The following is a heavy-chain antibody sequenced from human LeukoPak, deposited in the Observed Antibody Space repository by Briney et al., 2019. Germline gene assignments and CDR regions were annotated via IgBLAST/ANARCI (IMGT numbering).Heavy chain of an antibody. CDR2: IYYSGST. D-gene: IGHD2-2*01. V-gene: IGHV4-59*01. Sequence: KPSETLSLTCTVSGGSISSYYWSWIRQPPGKGLEWIGYIYYSGSTNYNPSLKSRVTISVDTSKNQFSLKLSSVTAADTAVYYCARDSLGYCSSTSCPPWYFDLWGRGTLVTVSS. J-gene: IGHJ2*01. CDR1: GGSISSYY. CDR3: ARDSLGYCSSTSCPPWYFDL.